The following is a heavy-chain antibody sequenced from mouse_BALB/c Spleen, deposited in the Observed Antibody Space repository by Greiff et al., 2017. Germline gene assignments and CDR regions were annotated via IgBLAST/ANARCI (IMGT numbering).Heavy chain of an antibody. CDR1: GFTFSDYY. Sequence: EVKLMESGGGLVKPGGSLKLSCAASGFTFSDYYMYWVRQTPEKRLEWVATISDGGSYTYYPDSVKGRFTISRDNAKNNLYLQMSSLKSEDTAMYYCARDRYGSRSWFAYWGQGTLVTVSA. J-gene: IGHJ3*01. D-gene: IGHD1-1*01. CDR3: ARDRYGSRSWFAY. V-gene: IGHV5-4*02. CDR2: ISDGGSYT.